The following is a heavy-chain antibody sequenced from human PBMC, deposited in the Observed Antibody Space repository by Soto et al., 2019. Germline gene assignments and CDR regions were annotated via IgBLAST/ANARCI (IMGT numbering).Heavy chain of an antibody. J-gene: IGHJ6*02. V-gene: IGHV3-21*01. Sequence: GGSLRLSCAASGFTFSSDSMNWVRQAPGKGLEWVSSISSSSSYIYYADSVKGRFTISRDNAKNSLYLQMNSLRAEDTAVYYCASIGDSTSVHVWGYYGKGVWRQGTTVTVAS. CDR1: GFTFSSDS. CDR2: ISSSSSYI. CDR3: ASIGDSTSVHVWGYYGKGV. D-gene: IGHD6-13*01.